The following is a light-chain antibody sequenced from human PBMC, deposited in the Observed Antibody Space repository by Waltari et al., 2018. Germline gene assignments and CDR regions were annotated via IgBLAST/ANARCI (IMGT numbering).Light chain of an antibody. Sequence: QSALTQPASVSGSPGQSITLSCTGTSSDVGGYNSVSWYQQHPGKAPKLMIYDVSNRPSGVSNRFSGSKSGNTASLTISGLQAEDETDYYCSSYTSSSTLYVFGTGTKVTVL. CDR2: DVS. J-gene: IGLJ1*01. V-gene: IGLV2-14*03. CDR1: SSDVGGYNS. CDR3: SSYTSSSTLYV.